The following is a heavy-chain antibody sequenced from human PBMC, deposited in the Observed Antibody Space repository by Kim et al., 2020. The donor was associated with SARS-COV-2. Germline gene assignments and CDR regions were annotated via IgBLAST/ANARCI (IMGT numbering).Heavy chain of an antibody. CDR1: GGSISSSSYY. Sequence: SETLSLTCTVSGGSISSSSYYWGWIRQPPGKGLEWIGSIYYSGSTYYNPSLKSRVTISVDTSKNQFSLKLSSVTAADTAVYYCAIHETSNDYGDYVEENYFDYWGQGTLVTVSS. CDR2: IYYSGST. J-gene: IGHJ4*02. D-gene: IGHD4-17*01. V-gene: IGHV4-39*07. CDR3: AIHETSNDYGDYVEENYFDY.